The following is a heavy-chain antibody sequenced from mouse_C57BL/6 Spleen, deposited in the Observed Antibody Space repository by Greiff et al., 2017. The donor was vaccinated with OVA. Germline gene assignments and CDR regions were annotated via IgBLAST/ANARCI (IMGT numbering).Heavy chain of an antibody. V-gene: IGHV1-74*01. CDR2: IHPSDSDT. Sequence: VQLQQPGAELVKPGASVKVSCKASGYTFTSYWMHWVKQRPGQGLEWIGRIHPSDSDTNYNQKFKGKATLTVDKSSSTAYMQRSSLTSEDSAVYYCAIGVTTVVGEDAMDYWGQGTSVTVSS. J-gene: IGHJ4*01. CDR1: GYTFTSYW. D-gene: IGHD1-1*01. CDR3: AIGVTTVVGEDAMDY.